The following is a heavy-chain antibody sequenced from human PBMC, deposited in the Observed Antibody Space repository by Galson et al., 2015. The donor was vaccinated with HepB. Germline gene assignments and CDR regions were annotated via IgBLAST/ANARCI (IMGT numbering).Heavy chain of an antibody. CDR2: IWYDGSNK. CDR3: AGDQLYCSSTSCYPNWFDP. Sequence: SLRLSCAASGFTFSSYGMHWVRQAPGKGLEWVAVIWYDGSNKYYADSVKGRFTISRDNSKNTLYLQMNSLRAEDTAVYYCAGDQLYCSSTSCYPNWFDPWGQGTLVTVSS. V-gene: IGHV3-33*01. D-gene: IGHD2-2*01. J-gene: IGHJ5*02. CDR1: GFTFSSYG.